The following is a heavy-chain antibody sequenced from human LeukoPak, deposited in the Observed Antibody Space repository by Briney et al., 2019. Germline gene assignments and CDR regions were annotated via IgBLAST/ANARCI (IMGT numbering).Heavy chain of an antibody. J-gene: IGHJ4*02. CDR1: GFTFGSYG. V-gene: IGHV3-33*06. Sequence: PGRSLRLSCAASGFTFGSYGMHWVRQAPGKGLEWVAVIWYDGSNKYYADSVKGRFTISRDNSKNTLYLQMNSLRAEDTALYYCAKGIAADWGQGTLVTVSS. CDR3: AKGIAAD. CDR2: IWYDGSNK. D-gene: IGHD6-13*01.